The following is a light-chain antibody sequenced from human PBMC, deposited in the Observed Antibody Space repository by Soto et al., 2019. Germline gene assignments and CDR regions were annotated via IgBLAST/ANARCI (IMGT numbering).Light chain of an antibody. Sequence: QSALTQPPSASGSPGQSVTISCIGTISDVGTYNYVSWYQQHPGKAPKLLIYEVSKRPSGVPDRFSGSKSGNTASLTVSGLQAEDEADYYCSSYAGANNFVFGGGTKVTVL. CDR2: EVS. CDR3: SSYAGANNFV. CDR1: ISDVGTYNY. J-gene: IGLJ2*01. V-gene: IGLV2-8*01.